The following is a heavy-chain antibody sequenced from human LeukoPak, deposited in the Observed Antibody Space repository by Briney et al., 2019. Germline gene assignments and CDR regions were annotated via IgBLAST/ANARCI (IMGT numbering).Heavy chain of an antibody. CDR1: GFTFSSYD. CDR3: ARESTVTKRRGLFDY. Sequence: GGSLRLSCAASGFTFSSYDIHWVRQAPGKGLEWVAFIRYDGSNKYYADSVKGRFTISRDNSKNSLYLQMNNLRAEDTAVYYCARESTVTKRRGLFDYWGQGTLVTVSS. J-gene: IGHJ4*02. V-gene: IGHV3-30*02. D-gene: IGHD4-17*01. CDR2: IRYDGSNK.